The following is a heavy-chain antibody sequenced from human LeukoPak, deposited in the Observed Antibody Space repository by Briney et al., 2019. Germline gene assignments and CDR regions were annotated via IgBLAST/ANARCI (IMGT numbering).Heavy chain of an antibody. CDR3: ARDLRDTVVVPAAKKDHYYYYYMDV. CDR1: GYTFTGYY. V-gene: IGHV1-2*02. CDR2: INPNSGGT. J-gene: IGHJ6*03. D-gene: IGHD2-2*01. Sequence: ASVKVSCKASGYTFTGYYMHWVRQAPGQGLEWMGWINPNSGGTNYAQKFQGRVTMTRDTSISTAYMELSRLRSDDTAVYYCARDLRDTVVVPAAKKDHYYYYYMDVWGKGTTVTVSS.